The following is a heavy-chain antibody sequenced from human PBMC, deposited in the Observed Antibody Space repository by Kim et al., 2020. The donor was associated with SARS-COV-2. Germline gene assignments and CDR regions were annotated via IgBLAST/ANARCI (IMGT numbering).Heavy chain of an antibody. J-gene: IGHJ3*02. CDR3: ASHDGDNYYGSGSYYAFDI. Sequence: GESLKISCKGSGYSFTSYWISWVRQMPGKGLEWMGRIDPSDSYTNYSPSFQGHVTISADKSISTAYLQWSSLKASDTAMYYCASHDGDNYYGSGSYYAFDIWGQGTMVTVSS. CDR1: GYSFTSYW. CDR2: IDPSDSYT. V-gene: IGHV5-10-1*01. D-gene: IGHD3-10*01.